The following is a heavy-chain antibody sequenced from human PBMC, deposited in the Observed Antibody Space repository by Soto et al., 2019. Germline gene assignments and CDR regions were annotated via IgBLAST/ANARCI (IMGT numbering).Heavy chain of an antibody. CDR3: AKCGMVRGVLFFDY. D-gene: IGHD3-10*01. CDR1: GFTFSTYA. CDR2: ITSLSSP. Sequence: EVQLLESGGGLVQPGGSLKLSCTASGFTFSTYAMSWVRQAPGKGLEWVSTITSLSSPYYADSVKGRFTISRDNSKNTLYLQMNSLRAEDTAVYYCAKCGMVRGVLFFDYWGQGTLVTVSS. V-gene: IGHV3-23*01. J-gene: IGHJ4*02.